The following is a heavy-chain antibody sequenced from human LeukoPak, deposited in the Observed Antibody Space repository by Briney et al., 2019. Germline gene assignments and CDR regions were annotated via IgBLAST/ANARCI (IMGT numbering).Heavy chain of an antibody. D-gene: IGHD6-19*01. V-gene: IGHV3-21*04. J-gene: IGHJ4*02. CDR1: GFTLRSYT. CDR3: ASRQVVAGPYFDY. CDR2: IGISSNKI. Sequence: GGSLRLSCAASGFTLRSYTMNWVRQAPGKGLEWVSSIGISSNKIYYADSVKGRFIISRDNAKNSVYLQMNSLRAEDMAVYYCASRQVVAGPYFDYWGQGTLVTVSS.